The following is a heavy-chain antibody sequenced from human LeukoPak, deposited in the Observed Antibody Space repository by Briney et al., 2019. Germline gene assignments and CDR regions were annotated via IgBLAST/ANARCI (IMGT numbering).Heavy chain of an antibody. CDR2: ITSGGSYI. CDR1: GFTFSSYW. CDR3: ARGGYSGFDLLPYYCDY. J-gene: IGHJ4*02. V-gene: IGHV3-21*01. Sequence: PGGSLRLSCAASGFTFSSYWMSWVRQAPGKGLEWVSSITSGGSYIYYADSVKGRSTISRDNAKNSLYLQMNSLRAEDTAVYYCARGGYSGFDLLPYYCDYWGQGTLVTVSS. D-gene: IGHD5-12*01.